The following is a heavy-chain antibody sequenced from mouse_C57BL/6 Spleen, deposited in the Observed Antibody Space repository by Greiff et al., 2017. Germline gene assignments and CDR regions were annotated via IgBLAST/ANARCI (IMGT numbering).Heavy chain of an antibody. D-gene: IGHD1-1*01. Sequence: VKLQESGAELVRPGSSVKLSCKASGYTFTSYWMDWVKQRPGQGLEWIGNIYPSDSETHYNQKFKDKATLTVDKSSSTAYMQLSSLTSEDSAVYYCARKGYYGSSYAIDYWGQGTSVTVSS. CDR1: GYTFTSYW. J-gene: IGHJ4*01. CDR3: ARKGYYGSSYAIDY. CDR2: IYPSDSET. V-gene: IGHV1-61*01.